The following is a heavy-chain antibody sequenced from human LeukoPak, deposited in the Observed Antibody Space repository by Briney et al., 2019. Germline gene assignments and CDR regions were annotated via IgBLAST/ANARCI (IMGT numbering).Heavy chain of an antibody. D-gene: IGHD4-11*01. CDR1: GGSISSGGYS. V-gene: IGHV4-30-2*01. J-gene: IGHJ5*02. CDR2: MYHGGST. Sequence: PSQTLSLTCTVSGGSISSGGYSWSWIRQPPGKGLEWIGYMYHGGSTYYSPSLKSRVTISVDWSKNQFSLNLSSVTAADTAVYYCASTNDFSDYMGAWGQGTLVTVSS. CDR3: ASTNDFSDYMGA.